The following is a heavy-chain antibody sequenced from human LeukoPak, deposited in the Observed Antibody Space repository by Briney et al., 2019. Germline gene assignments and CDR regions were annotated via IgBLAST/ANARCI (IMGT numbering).Heavy chain of an antibody. CDR3: ARFGFGYYFDY. CDR1: GFTFSSYV. Sequence: GGSLRLSCAASGFTFSSYVMHWVRQAPGKGLEWVAVIWYDGSNKYYADSVKGRFTISRDNSKNTLYLQMNSLRAEDTAVYYCARFGFGYYFDYWGQGTLVTVSS. D-gene: IGHD3-3*01. CDR2: IWYDGSNK. V-gene: IGHV3-33*01. J-gene: IGHJ4*02.